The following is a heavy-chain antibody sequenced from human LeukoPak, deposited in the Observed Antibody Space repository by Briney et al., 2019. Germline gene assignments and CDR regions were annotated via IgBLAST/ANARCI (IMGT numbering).Heavy chain of an antibody. CDR2: VNSDGSAT. D-gene: IGHD6-13*01. CDR3: AKTRPLDSSSWSHGDY. CDR1: GFIFTKYW. J-gene: IGHJ4*02. V-gene: IGHV3-74*01. Sequence: GGSLRLSCAASGFIFTKYWMHWVRQAPGKGLVWVSHVNSDGSATSYADSVKGRFTISRDNSKNTLYLQMNSLRAEDTAVYYCAKTRPLDSSSWSHGDYWGQGTLVTVSS.